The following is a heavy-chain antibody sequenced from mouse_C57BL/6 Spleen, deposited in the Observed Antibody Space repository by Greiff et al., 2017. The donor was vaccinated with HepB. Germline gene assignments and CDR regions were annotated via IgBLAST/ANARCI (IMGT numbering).Heavy chain of an antibody. D-gene: IGHD3-2*02. Sequence: EVKLVESGGGLVKPGGSLKLSCAASGFTFSSYAMSWVRQTPEKRLEWVATISDGGSYTYYPDNVKGRFTISRDNAKNNLYLQMSHLKSEDTAMYYCARVGSSGYVKGAMDYWGQGTSVTVTS. CDR3: ARVGSSGYVKGAMDY. CDR2: ISDGGSYT. J-gene: IGHJ4*01. V-gene: IGHV5-4*03. CDR1: GFTFSSYA.